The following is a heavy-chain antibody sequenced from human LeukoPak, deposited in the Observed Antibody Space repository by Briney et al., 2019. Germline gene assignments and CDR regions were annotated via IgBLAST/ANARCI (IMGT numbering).Heavy chain of an antibody. D-gene: IGHD3-22*01. CDR2: INHSGST. CDR3: ARLGYYYDSSGYYYVDWFDP. CDR1: GGSFSGYY. J-gene: IGHJ5*02. Sequence: SETLSLTCAVYGGSFSGYYWSWIRQPPGKGLEWIGEINHSGSTNYNPSLKSRVTISVDTSKNQFSLKLSSVTAADTAVYYCARLGYYYDSSGYYYVDWFDPWGQGTLVTVSS. V-gene: IGHV4-34*01.